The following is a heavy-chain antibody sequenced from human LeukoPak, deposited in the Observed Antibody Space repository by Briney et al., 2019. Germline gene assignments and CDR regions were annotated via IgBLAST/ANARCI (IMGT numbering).Heavy chain of an antibody. Sequence: SETLSLTCTVSGGSISSSSYYWGWIRQPPGKGLEWIGSIYYSGSTYYNPSLKSRVTISVDTSKNQSSLKLSSVTAADTAVYYCARAAPGYSSSWYPDAFDIWGQGTMVTVSS. V-gene: IGHV4-39*01. CDR2: IYYSGST. CDR3: ARAAPGYSSSWYPDAFDI. CDR1: GGSISSSSYY. D-gene: IGHD6-13*01. J-gene: IGHJ3*02.